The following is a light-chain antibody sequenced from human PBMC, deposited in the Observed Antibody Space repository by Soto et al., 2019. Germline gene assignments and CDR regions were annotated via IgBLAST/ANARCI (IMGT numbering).Light chain of an antibody. J-gene: IGKJ5*01. CDR3: QQRSNWPS. V-gene: IGKV3D-20*02. CDR1: QSVSSSY. Sequence: EIVFTQSPGTLSLSPGERATLSCRASQSVSSSYLAWYQQKPGQAPKRLIYGASSRATGSPDRFSGSGSGTHFTLTISRLEPEDFAVYYCQQRSNWPSVGQGTRLE. CDR2: GAS.